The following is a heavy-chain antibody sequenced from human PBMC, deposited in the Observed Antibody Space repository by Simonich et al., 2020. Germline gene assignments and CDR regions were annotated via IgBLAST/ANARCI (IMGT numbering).Heavy chain of an antibody. D-gene: IGHD1-1*01. Sequence: EVQLVESGGGLVKPGGSLRLSCAASGFTFSSYSMNWVRQAPGKGMVWGSSIISSSNDIYYADSVKGRFTISRDNAKNSLYLQMNSLRAEDTAVYYCARANERDYWGQGTLVTVSS. CDR1: GFTFSSYS. CDR3: ARANERDY. V-gene: IGHV3-21*01. J-gene: IGHJ4*02. CDR2: IISSSNDI.